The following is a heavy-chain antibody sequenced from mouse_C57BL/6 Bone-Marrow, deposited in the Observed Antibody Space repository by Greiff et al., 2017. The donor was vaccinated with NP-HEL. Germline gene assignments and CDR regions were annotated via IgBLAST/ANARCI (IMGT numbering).Heavy chain of an antibody. J-gene: IGHJ2*01. V-gene: IGHV5-6*01. D-gene: IGHD1-1*01. CDR2: ISSGGSYT. CDR3: VREYYGSSYGY. CDR1: GFTFSSYG. Sequence: EVKLVESGGDLVKPGGSLKLSCAASGFTFSSYGMSWVRQTPDKRLEWVATISSGGSYTYYPDSVKGRFTISRDNAKNTRYLQMSSLKSEDTAMYYCVREYYGSSYGYWGQGTTLTVSS.